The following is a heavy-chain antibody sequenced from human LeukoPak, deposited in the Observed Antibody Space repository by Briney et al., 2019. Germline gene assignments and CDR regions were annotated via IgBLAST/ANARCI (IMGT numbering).Heavy chain of an antibody. CDR3: ARASGYYDSSGYYYVDAEYFQH. J-gene: IGHJ1*01. Sequence: SGTLSLTCAVSGGSISSSNWWSWVRQPPGKGLEWIGEIYHSGSTNYNPSLKSRVTISVDKSKNQFSLKLSSVTAADTAVYYCARASGYYDSSGYYYVDAEYFQHWGQGTLVTVSS. CDR1: GGSISSSNW. D-gene: IGHD3-22*01. CDR2: IYHSGST. V-gene: IGHV4-4*02.